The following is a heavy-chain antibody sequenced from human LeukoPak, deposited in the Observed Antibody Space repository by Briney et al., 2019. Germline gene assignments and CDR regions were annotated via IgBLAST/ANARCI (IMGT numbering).Heavy chain of an antibody. CDR1: GGSISSGGYS. CDR2: IYHSGST. CDR3: ASSGHTPPGALDI. D-gene: IGHD2-15*01. J-gene: IGHJ3*02. V-gene: IGHV4-30-2*01. Sequence: PSQTLSLTCAVSGGSISSGGYSWSWIRQPPGKGLEWIGYIYHSGSTYYNPSLKSRVTISVDESKNQFSLRLSSVTAADTTVYYCASSGHTPPGALDIWGQGTMVTVSS.